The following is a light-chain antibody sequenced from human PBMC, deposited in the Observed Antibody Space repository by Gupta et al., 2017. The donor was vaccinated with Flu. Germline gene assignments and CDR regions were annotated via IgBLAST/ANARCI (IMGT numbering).Light chain of an antibody. CDR1: HCLLINSDSSDF. CDR3: QQYYATLALT. Sequence: LRWWALLNCSSIHCLLINSDSSDFLAWYQQKPGPPPMLLIYWASTRESGVPDLFNGSGSGTDFPLTSSSLQAEDVAVYCCQQYYATLALTFGRGTKVEIK. CDR2: WAS. J-gene: IGKJ4*01. V-gene: IGKV4-1*01.